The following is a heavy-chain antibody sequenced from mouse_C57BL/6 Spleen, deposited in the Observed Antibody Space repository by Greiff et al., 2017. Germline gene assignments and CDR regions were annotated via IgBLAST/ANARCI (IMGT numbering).Heavy chain of an antibody. CDR3: ARKGDYDEALAY. Sequence: EVQLQQSGPGLVKPSQSLSLTCSVTGYSITSGYYWNWIRQFPGNKLEWMGYISYDGSNNYNPSLKNRISITRDTSKNQFFLKLNSVTTEDTATYYCARKGDYDEALAYWGQGTLVTVSA. V-gene: IGHV3-6*01. CDR2: ISYDGSN. CDR1: GYSITSGYY. D-gene: IGHD2-4*01. J-gene: IGHJ3*01.